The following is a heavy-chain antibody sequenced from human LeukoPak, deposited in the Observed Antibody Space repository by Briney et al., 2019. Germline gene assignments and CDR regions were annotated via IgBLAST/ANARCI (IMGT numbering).Heavy chain of an antibody. CDR1: GFTFSDYY. CDR3: ARGDYYGSWSYYKFDY. J-gene: IGHJ4*02. V-gene: IGHV3-11*06. Sequence: KPGGSLRLSCAASGFTFSDYYMSWIRQAPGKGLEWVSYISSSSSYTNYADSVKGRFTISRDNAKNSLYLQMNSLRAEDTAVYYCARGDYYGSWSYYKFDYWGQGTLVTVSS. CDR2: ISSSSSYT. D-gene: IGHD3-10*01.